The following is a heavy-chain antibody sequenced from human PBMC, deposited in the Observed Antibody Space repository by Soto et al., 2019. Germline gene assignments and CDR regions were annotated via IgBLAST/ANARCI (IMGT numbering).Heavy chain of an antibody. Sequence: QVQLVESGGGVVQPGRSLRLSCAASGFTFSSYAMHWVRQAPGKGLEWVAIISYDGSNKYYADSVKGRFTISRDNSKNTLYLQLNSLRAEDTAVYYCAGGARGAVAGTVDYWGQGTLVTVSS. CDR3: AGGARGAVAGTVDY. J-gene: IGHJ4*02. V-gene: IGHV3-30-3*01. CDR2: ISYDGSNK. D-gene: IGHD6-19*01. CDR1: GFTFSSYA.